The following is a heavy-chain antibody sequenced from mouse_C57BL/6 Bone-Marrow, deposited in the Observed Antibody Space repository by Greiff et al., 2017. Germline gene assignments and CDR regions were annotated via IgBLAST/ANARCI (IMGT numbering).Heavy chain of an antibody. Sequence: VKLMESGAELVKPGASVKISCKASGYAFSSYWMNWVKQRPGKGLEWIGQIYPGDGDTNYNGKFKGKATLTADKSSSTAYMQLSSLTSEDSAVYFCARGGSSWWYFDVWGTGTTVTVSS. V-gene: IGHV1-80*01. J-gene: IGHJ1*03. CDR3: ARGGSSWWYFDV. CDR1: GYAFSSYW. D-gene: IGHD1-1*01. CDR2: IYPGDGDT.